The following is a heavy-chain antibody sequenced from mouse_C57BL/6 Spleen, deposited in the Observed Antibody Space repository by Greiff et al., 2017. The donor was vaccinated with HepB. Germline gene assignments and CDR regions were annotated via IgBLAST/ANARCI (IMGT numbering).Heavy chain of an antibody. V-gene: IGHV1-52*01. Sequence: QVQLQQSGAELVRPGSSVKLSCKASGYTFTSYWMHWVKQRPIQGLEWIGNIDPSNSETHYNQKFKDKATLTVDKSSSTAYMQLSSLTSEDSAVYYCARGDDYGGGDAMDYWGQGTSVTVSS. J-gene: IGHJ4*01. D-gene: IGHD2-4*01. CDR3: ARGDDYGGGDAMDY. CDR1: GYTFTSYW. CDR2: IDPSNSET.